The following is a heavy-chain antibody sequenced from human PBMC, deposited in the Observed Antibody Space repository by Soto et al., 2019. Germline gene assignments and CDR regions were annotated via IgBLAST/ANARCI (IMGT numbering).Heavy chain of an antibody. V-gene: IGHV4-59*08. CDR2: IYYSGST. D-gene: IGHD3-22*01. J-gene: IGHJ5*02. Sequence: QVQLQESGPGLVKPSETLSLTCTVSGGSISSYYWSWIRQPPGKGLVWIGYIYYSGSTNYNPSLKSRITISLYTYKNHFSLKLSSVTAADTAVYYCARLCGYYQSLGPWGQGTLVTVSS. CDR1: GGSISSYY. CDR3: ARLCGYYQSLGP.